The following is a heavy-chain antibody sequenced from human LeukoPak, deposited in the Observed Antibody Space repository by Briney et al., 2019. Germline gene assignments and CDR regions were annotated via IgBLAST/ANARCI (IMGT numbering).Heavy chain of an antibody. D-gene: IGHD3-10*01. J-gene: IGHJ6*02. CDR1: RFTFSSYA. Sequence: PGGSLRLSCAASRFTFSSYAMHWVRQAPGKGLEWVAVISYDGSNKYYADSVKGRFTISRDNSKNTLYLQMNSLRAEDTAVYYCARDLNLVHMVRGVMILYGMDVWGQGTTVTVSS. CDR3: ARDLNLVHMVRGVMILYGMDV. CDR2: ISYDGSNK. V-gene: IGHV3-30-3*01.